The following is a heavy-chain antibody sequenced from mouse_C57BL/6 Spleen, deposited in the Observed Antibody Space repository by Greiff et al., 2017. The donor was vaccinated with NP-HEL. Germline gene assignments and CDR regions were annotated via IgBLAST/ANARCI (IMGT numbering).Heavy chain of an antibody. CDR3: ARRTYYYGSSYDYYAMDY. CDR2: IDPSDSYT. Sequence: QVHVKQPGAELVMPGASVKLSCKASGYTFTSYWMHWVKQRPGQGLEWIGEIDPSDSYTNYNQKFKGKSTLTVDKSSSTAYMQLSSLTSEDSAVYYCARRTYYYGSSYDYYAMDYWGQGTSVTVSS. CDR1: GYTFTSYW. J-gene: IGHJ4*01. V-gene: IGHV1-69*01. D-gene: IGHD1-1*01.